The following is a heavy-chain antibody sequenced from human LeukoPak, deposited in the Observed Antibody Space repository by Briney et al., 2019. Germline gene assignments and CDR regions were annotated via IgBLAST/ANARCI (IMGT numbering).Heavy chain of an antibody. CDR2: IIPILGIA. Sequence: SVKVSCKASGGTFSSYTISWVRQAPGQGLEWMGRIIPILGIANYAQKFQGRVTITADKSTSTAYMELISLRSEDTAVYYCAREDDFWSGYYRFDYWGQGTLVTVSS. CDR1: GGTFSSYT. D-gene: IGHD3-3*01. V-gene: IGHV1-69*04. CDR3: AREDDFWSGYYRFDY. J-gene: IGHJ4*02.